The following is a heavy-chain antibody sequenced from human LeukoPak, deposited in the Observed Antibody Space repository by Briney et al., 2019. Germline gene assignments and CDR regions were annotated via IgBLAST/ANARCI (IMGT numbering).Heavy chain of an antibody. CDR2: IGFSGGST. D-gene: IGHD4-17*01. CDR1: GFTLSSYA. CDR3: AIGTTGFDF. J-gene: IGHJ4*02. V-gene: IGHV3-23*01. Sequence: GGSLRLSCAASGFTLSSYAMSWVRQAPGKGLEWVSAIGFSGGSTYHADSVKGRFTISRDNSQNTLYLQMNSLRAEDTAVYYCAIGTTGFDFRGQGTLVTVSS.